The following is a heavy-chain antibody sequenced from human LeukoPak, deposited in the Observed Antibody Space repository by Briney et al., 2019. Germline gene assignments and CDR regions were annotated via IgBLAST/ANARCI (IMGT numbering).Heavy chain of an antibody. J-gene: IGHJ4*02. CDR2: ISGSGGST. CDR3: AKDLYYDSSAALED. Sequence: GASLRLSCAASGFTFSSYAMSWVRQAPGKGLEWVSAISGSGGSTYYADSVKGRFTISRDNSKNTLYLQMNSLRAEDTAVYYCAKDLYYDSSAALEDWGQGTLVTVSS. V-gene: IGHV3-23*01. D-gene: IGHD3-22*01. CDR1: GFTFSSYA.